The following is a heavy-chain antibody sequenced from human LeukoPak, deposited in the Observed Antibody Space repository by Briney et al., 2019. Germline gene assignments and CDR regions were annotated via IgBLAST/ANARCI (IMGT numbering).Heavy chain of an antibody. CDR3: ARGRSGYSYGYLDY. D-gene: IGHD5-18*01. V-gene: IGHV3-30*02. Sequence: PGGSLRLSCAASGFTFSSYGMHWVRQAPGKGLEWVAFIRYDGSNKYYADSVKGRFTISRDNSKNTLYLQMNSLRAEDTAVYYCARGRSGYSYGYLDYWGQGTLVTVSS. J-gene: IGHJ4*02. CDR2: IRYDGSNK. CDR1: GFTFSSYG.